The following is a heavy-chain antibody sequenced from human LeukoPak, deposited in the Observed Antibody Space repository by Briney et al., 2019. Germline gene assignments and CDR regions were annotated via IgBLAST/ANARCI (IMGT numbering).Heavy chain of an antibody. CDR1: GLTLSGYA. CDR3: ANQWYSGPVDY. Sequence: GGALRLSCAASGLTLSGYAMSWVRQAPGKGLEWVSGISNSGDSTYYADAVKGRFVISRDNSINALYLPMNRLSAEHTPLYYCANQWYSGPVDYWGQGALVIVSS. J-gene: IGHJ4*02. CDR2: ISNSGDST. D-gene: IGHD6-13*01. V-gene: IGHV3-23*01.